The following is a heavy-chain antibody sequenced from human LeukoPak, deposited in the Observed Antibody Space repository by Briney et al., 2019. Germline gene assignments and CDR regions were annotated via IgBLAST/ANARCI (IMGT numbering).Heavy chain of an antibody. CDR2: ISSSGSTI. D-gene: IGHD6-19*01. J-gene: IGHJ6*03. V-gene: IGHV3-23*01. CDR1: GFTFSSHG. CDR3: AKCSGWFVRGKDYYYYYMDV. Sequence: GETLRLSCAASGFTFSSHGMNWVRQAPGKGLEWVSYISSSGSTIYYADSVKGRFTISRDNSKDTLYLQMNSLRAEDTAVYYCAKCSGWFVRGKDYYYYYMDVWGKGTTVTVSS.